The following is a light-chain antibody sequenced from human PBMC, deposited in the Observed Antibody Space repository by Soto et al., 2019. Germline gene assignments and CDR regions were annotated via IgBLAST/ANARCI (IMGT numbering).Light chain of an antibody. Sequence: EIVLTQSPATLSLSPGERATLSCGASQSVSSSYLAWYQQKPGLAPRLLIYDASSRATGIPDRFSGCGSGTDFTLTISRLEPEDFAVYYCQQYGSSPETFGQGTKVEIK. CDR2: DAS. J-gene: IGKJ1*01. CDR3: QQYGSSPET. CDR1: QSVSSSY. V-gene: IGKV3D-20*01.